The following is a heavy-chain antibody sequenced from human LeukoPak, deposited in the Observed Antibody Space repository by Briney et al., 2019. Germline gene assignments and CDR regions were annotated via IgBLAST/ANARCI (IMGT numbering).Heavy chain of an antibody. Sequence: GGSLRLSCAASGFTFSSYSMNWVRQAPGKGLEWVSSISSSSSYIYYADSVKGRFTISRDNAKNSLYLQMNSLRAEDTAVYYCARDSSHIVVVPAAMDYWGQGTLVTVSS. CDR1: GFTFSSYS. J-gene: IGHJ4*02. D-gene: IGHD2-2*01. CDR3: ARDSSHIVVVPAAMDY. V-gene: IGHV3-21*01. CDR2: ISSSSSYI.